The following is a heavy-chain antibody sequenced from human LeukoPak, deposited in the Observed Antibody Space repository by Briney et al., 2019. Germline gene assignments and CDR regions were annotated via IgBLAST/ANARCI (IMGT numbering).Heavy chain of an antibody. D-gene: IGHD3-22*01. V-gene: IGHV4-59*01. CDR1: GGSISIYY. Sequence: TETLSLTCTVSGGSISIYYWSWIRQPPGKGLEWLGYTYNSGSTLYNPSLKSRVTKSVDTSKNQFSLKLSSVTAADTAVYYCAGSYDSSGYPFDYWGQGTLVTVSS. CDR3: AGSYDSSGYPFDY. CDR2: TYNSGST. J-gene: IGHJ4*02.